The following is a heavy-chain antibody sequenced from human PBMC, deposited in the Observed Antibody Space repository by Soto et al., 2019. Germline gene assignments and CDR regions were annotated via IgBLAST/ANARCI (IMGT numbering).Heavy chain of an antibody. D-gene: IGHD6-19*01. V-gene: IGHV4-61*01. CDR3: ARDQGKQWLVRGNWFDP. J-gene: IGHJ5*02. CDR1: GGSVSSGSYY. CDR2: IYYSGST. Sequence: SETLSLTCTVSGGSVSSGSYYWSWIRQPPGKGLEWIGYIYYSGSTNYNPALKSRVTRSVDTSKKQFSLKLSSVTAADTAVYYCARDQGKQWLVRGNWFDPWGQGTLVTVSS.